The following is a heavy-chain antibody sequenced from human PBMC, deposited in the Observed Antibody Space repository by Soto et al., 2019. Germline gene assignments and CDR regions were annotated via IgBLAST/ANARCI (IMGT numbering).Heavy chain of an antibody. CDR2: IYYSGST. J-gene: IGHJ4*02. Sequence: SETLSLPCTVSGGSVSSNSYSWGWVRQSPGKGLEWIGYIYYSGSTNYNPSLKSRVTISVDTSKNQFSLKLSSVTAADTAVYYCAREIAAAGTIDYWGQGTLVTVSS. D-gene: IGHD6-13*01. V-gene: IGHV4-61*01. CDR1: GGSVSSNSYS. CDR3: AREIAAAGTIDY.